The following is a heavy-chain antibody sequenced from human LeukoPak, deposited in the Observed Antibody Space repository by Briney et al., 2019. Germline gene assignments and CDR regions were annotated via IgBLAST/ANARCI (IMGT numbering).Heavy chain of an antibody. CDR2: ISSSSSYI. V-gene: IGHV3-21*01. CDR1: GFTFSSYS. J-gene: IGHJ4*02. Sequence: GGSLRLSCAASGFTFSSYSMNRVRQAPGKGLEWVSSISSSSSYIYYADSVKGRFTISRDNAKNSLYLQMNSLRAEDTAVYYCARVPPGAIAVAGNEIDYWGQGTLVTVSS. CDR3: ARVPPGAIAVAGNEIDY. D-gene: IGHD6-19*01.